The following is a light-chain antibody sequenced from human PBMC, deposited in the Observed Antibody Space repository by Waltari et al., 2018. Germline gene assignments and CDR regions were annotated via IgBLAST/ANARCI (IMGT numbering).Light chain of an antibody. J-gene: IGLJ2*01. CDR3: QAWDSGTVV. Sequence: SPGQTASIPCSGDKLGDKYLNWYQHKPGQSPVLVIYQNSKRRSGIPERFSGSISRKTATLTISAAQAMDEADYYCQAWDSGTVVFGGGTKLTVL. CDR1: KLGDKY. CDR2: QNS. V-gene: IGLV3-1*01.